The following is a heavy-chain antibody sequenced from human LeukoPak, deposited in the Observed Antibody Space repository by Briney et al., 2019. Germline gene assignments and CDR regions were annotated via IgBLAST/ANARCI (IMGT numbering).Heavy chain of an antibody. CDR3: AKVDCSSTSCYYGMDV. J-gene: IGHJ6*04. D-gene: IGHD2-2*01. CDR1: GFTFSSYG. Sequence: GGSLRLSCAASGFTFSSYGMHWVRQAPGKGLEWVAVISYDGSNKYYADSVKGRFTISRDNPKNTLYLQMNSLRAEDTAVYYCAKVDCSSTSCYYGMDVWGKGTTVTVSS. CDR2: ISYDGSNK. V-gene: IGHV3-30*18.